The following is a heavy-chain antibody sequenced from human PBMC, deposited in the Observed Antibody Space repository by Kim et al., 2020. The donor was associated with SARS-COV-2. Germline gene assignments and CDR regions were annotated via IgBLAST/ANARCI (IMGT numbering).Heavy chain of an antibody. V-gene: IGHV3-23*01. D-gene: IGHD3-16*01. Sequence: GGSLRLSCAASGLTLSSYAMSWVRQAPGKGLEWVSSINGGGSGAYYTDSVKGRFTISRDNSKNTVYLQMNSVRAEDSAVYYCAKQESTMIRGPLDYWGQGTLVTVSS. J-gene: IGHJ4*02. CDR3: AKQESTMIRGPLDY. CDR2: INGGGSGA. CDR1: GLTLSSYA.